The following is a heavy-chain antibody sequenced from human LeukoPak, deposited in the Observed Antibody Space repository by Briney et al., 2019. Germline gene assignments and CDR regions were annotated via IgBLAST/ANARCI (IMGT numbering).Heavy chain of an antibody. CDR3: ARRNSMDV. Sequence: PSETLSLTCAVYGGSFSGYYWSWIRQPPGKGLEWIGEINHSGSTNYNPSLKSRVTISVDTSKNQFSLKLSSVTAADTAVYYCARRNSMDVWGQGTTVTVSS. D-gene: IGHD1-14*01. CDR2: INHSGST. CDR1: GGSFSGYY. V-gene: IGHV4-34*01. J-gene: IGHJ6*02.